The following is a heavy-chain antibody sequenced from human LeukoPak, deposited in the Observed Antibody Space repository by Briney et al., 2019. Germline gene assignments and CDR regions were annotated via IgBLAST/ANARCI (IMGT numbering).Heavy chain of an antibody. CDR2: INTDGSST. Sequence: GGSLRLSCEGSGFTFSDYWMHWVRQAPGKGLVWVSRINTDGSSTTYADSVKGRFTVSRDNARNTLYLQMNSLRAEDTAVYYCARGPFSSSVGTGAYWGQGTLVTVSS. CDR1: GFTFSDYW. J-gene: IGHJ4*02. V-gene: IGHV3-74*01. D-gene: IGHD2-2*01. CDR3: ARGPFSSSVGTGAY.